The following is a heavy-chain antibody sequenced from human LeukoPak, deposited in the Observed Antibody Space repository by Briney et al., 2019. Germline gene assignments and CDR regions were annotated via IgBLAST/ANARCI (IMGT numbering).Heavy chain of an antibody. Sequence: GSLRLSCAASGFTFSSYWMSWVRQPPGKGLEWIGEIYHSGSTNYNPSLKSRVTISVDKSKNQFSLKLSSVTAADTAVYYCARGSTVVTALDIWGQGTMVTVSS. D-gene: IGHD4-23*01. V-gene: IGHV4-4*02. CDR3: ARGSTVVTALDI. J-gene: IGHJ3*02. CDR2: IYHSGST. CDR1: GFTFSSYW.